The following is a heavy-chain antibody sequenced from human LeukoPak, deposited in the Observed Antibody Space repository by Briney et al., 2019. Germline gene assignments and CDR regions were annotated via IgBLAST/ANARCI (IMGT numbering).Heavy chain of an antibody. Sequence: PGGSLGLSCAASGFTVSSNYMSWVRQAPGKGLEWVSVIYSGGSTYYADSVRGRFTISRDNSKNTLYLEMNSLRAEDTAVYYCAKSRLSGINDAFDIWGQGTVVTVSS. CDR1: GFTVSSNY. V-gene: IGHV3-53*01. CDR2: IYSGGST. CDR3: AKSRLSGINDAFDI. J-gene: IGHJ3*02. D-gene: IGHD3-3*01.